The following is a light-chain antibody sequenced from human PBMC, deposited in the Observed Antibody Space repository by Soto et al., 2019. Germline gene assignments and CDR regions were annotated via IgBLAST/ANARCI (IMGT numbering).Light chain of an antibody. CDR1: QDISNY. CDR3: QQYDNLPPLT. V-gene: IGKV1-33*01. J-gene: IGKJ4*01. Sequence: IQLTQSPSFLSASVGDRVTITCQASQDISNYLNWYQQKPGKAPKLLIYDASNLETGVPSRFSGSGSGTDFTFTISSLQPEDIATYYCQQYDNLPPLTFGGGTKVDIK. CDR2: DAS.